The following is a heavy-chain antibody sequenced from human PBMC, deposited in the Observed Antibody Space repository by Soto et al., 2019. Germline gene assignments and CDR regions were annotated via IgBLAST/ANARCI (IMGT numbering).Heavy chain of an antibody. V-gene: IGHV1-46*01. CDR3: ARGAMVRTVYYYYYGMDV. CDR1: GYTFTSYY. D-gene: IGHD3-10*01. J-gene: IGHJ6*02. CDR2: INPSGGST. Sequence: GASVKVSCKASGYTFTSYYMHWVRQAPGQGLEWMGIINPSGGSTSYAQKFHGRVTMTSDTSTSTVYMELSSLRSEDTAVYYCARGAMVRTVYYYYYGMDVWGQGTTVTVSS.